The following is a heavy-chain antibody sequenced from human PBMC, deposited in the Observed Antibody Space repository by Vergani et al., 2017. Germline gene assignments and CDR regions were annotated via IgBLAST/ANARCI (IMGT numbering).Heavy chain of an antibody. Sequence: QVQLQESGPGLVKPSETLSLTCTVSNYSISRGYFWGWIRRPPGKGLEWIASFHHTGMTYNNPSLKSRVTISVDTSKNQFSLKLSSVTAVDTAVYYCARTGIAAAGTFDYWGQGTLVTVSS. CDR1: NYSISRGYF. J-gene: IGHJ4*02. CDR2: FHHTGMT. V-gene: IGHV4-38-2*02. D-gene: IGHD6-13*01. CDR3: ARTGIAAAGTFDY.